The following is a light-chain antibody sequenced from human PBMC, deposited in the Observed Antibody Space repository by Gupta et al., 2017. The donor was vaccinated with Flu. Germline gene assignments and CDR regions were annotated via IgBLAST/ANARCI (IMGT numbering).Light chain of an antibody. J-gene: IGLJ1*01. Sequence: QSALTQPASVSGSPGQSITISCTGTSSDVGGYNYVSWYQQDPGKAPKLMIYEVSNRPSGVSNRFSGSKSGNTASLTISGLQAEDEADYYCSSYTSGSTPYVFGTGTKVTVL. CDR2: EVS. CDR1: SSDVGGYNY. CDR3: SSYTSGSTPYV. V-gene: IGLV2-14*01.